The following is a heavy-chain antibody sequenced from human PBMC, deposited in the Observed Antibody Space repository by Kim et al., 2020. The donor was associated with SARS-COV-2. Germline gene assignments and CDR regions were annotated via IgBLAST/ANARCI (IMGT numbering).Heavy chain of an antibody. CDR1: GFTFSSYA. CDR2: ISYDGSNK. D-gene: IGHD6-13*01. V-gene: IGHV3-30*04. Sequence: GGSLRLSCAASGFTFSSYAMHWVRQAPGKGLEWVAVISYDGSNKYYADSVKGRFTISRDNSKNTLYLQMNSLRAEDTAVYYCARDLNQGRSSSWYLGYWGQGTLVTVSS. J-gene: IGHJ4*02. CDR3: ARDLNQGRSSSWYLGY.